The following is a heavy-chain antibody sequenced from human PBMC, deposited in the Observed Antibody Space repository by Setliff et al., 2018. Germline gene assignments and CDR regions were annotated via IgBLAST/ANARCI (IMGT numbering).Heavy chain of an antibody. V-gene: IGHV1-18*01. CDR2: ISAYNGRT. CDR1: DYTFTDYG. D-gene: IGHD3-3*01. Sequence: ASVKVSCKASDYTFTDYGIYWVRQAPGQGLEWMGWISAYNGRTNYAQNFQGRVTMTTDTSTNTAYLELRSLRYDDTAVYFCARAPRLEWILPTFDYWGQGTPVTVSS. CDR3: ARAPRLEWILPTFDY. J-gene: IGHJ4*02.